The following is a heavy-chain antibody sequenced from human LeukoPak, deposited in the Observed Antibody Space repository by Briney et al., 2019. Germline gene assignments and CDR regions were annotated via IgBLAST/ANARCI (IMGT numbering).Heavy chain of an antibody. D-gene: IGHD4-11*01. CDR2: ISDGGSNT. J-gene: IGHJ6*03. V-gene: IGHV3-30*01. CDR3: AREVNYYYYMDV. CDR1: GFTFSEHG. Sequence: PGGSLRLSCSASGFTFSEHGLHWVRQAPGKGLEWVAIISDGGSNTYYGDSVRGRFTVSRDNSKNTLYLQMTSLRVDDTAVYYCAREVNYYYYMDVWGKGTAVTVS.